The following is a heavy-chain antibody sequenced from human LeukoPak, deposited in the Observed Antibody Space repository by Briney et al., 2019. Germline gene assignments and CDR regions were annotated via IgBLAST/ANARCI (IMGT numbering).Heavy chain of an antibody. J-gene: IGHJ4*02. CDR2: IIPIFGTA. D-gene: IGHD1-26*01. CDR1: GGTFSSYA. Sequence: SVKVSCKASGGTFSSYAISWVRQAPGQGLEWMGRIIPIFGTANYAQKFQGRVTITTDESTSTAYMELSSMRSEDTAVYYCARDSYSGSYISYWGQGTLVTVSS. V-gene: IGHV1-69*05. CDR3: ARDSYSGSYISY.